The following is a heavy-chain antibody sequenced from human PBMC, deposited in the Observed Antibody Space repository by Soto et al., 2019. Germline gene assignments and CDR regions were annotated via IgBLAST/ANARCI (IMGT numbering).Heavy chain of an antibody. CDR1: GYSFTNYW. CDR2: IYPGNSDT. D-gene: IGHD2-21*02. Sequence: GESLKISCKGSGYSFTNYWIGWVRQMPGKGLEWMGIIYPGNSDTRYSPSFQGQVTISADKSISTAYLQWSSLRASDTAMYYCAIGGDWYFFDMWAQGTMVTVSS. CDR3: AIGGDWYFFDM. V-gene: IGHV5-51*01. J-gene: IGHJ3*02.